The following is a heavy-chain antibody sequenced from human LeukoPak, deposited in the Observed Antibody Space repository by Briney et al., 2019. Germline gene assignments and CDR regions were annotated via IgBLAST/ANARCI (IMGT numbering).Heavy chain of an antibody. Sequence: SETLSLTCTVSGGALSSGGYYWTWIRQPPGKGLGWIGNIYHSGTPYYNPSLKSRVTLSVDRSKNQFSLKMTSVTAADTAVYYCARDNIPVAGTGLSWFDPWGQGTLVTVSS. V-gene: IGHV4-30-2*01. J-gene: IGHJ5*02. CDR2: IYHSGTP. D-gene: IGHD6-13*01. CDR1: GGALSSGGYY. CDR3: ARDNIPVAGTGLSWFDP.